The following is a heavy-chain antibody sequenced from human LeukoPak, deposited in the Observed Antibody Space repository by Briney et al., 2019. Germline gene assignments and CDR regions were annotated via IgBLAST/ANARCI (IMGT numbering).Heavy chain of an antibody. D-gene: IGHD5-12*01. J-gene: IGHJ5*02. CDR2: IYYSGST. Sequence: PSETLSLTCTVSGGSISSYYWGWIRQPPGKGLEWIGYIYYSGSTNYNPSLKSRVTMSVDTSKNQFSLKLSSVTAADTAVYYCARTVGYSGYEGGWFDPWGQGTLVTVSS. CDR3: ARTVGYSGYEGGWFDP. V-gene: IGHV4-59*01. CDR1: GGSISSYY.